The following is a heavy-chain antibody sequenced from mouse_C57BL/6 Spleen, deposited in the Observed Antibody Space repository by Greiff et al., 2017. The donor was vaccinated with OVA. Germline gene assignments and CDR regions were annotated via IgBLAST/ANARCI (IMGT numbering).Heavy chain of an antibody. J-gene: IGHJ3*01. Sequence: VQLKESGGGLVKPGGSLKLSCAASGFTFSSYAMSWVRQTPEKRLEWVATISDGGSYTYYTANVKGRFTISRDNAKHNLSLQISNLKSEDTDMNSCARAYGSSYVNAGLAYWGQGTLVTVSA. V-gene: IGHV5-4*01. CDR1: GFTFSSYA. D-gene: IGHD1-1*01. CDR3: ARAYGSSYVNAGLAY. CDR2: ISDGGSYT.